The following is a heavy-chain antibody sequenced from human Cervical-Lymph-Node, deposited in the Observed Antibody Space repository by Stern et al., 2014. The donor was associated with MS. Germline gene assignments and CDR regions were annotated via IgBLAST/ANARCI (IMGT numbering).Heavy chain of an antibody. D-gene: IGHD3-16*01. Sequence: QVQLQQSGPGLVKPSQTLSLTCAISGDTVSSDSATWNWIRQSPSRGLEWLGRTYYRSKWSHDYAVSVKSRISIKPDTSRNQFSPQLNSVTPEDTAVYYCARASPAFYYDAAGYYFFDSWGQGTLVAVSS. V-gene: IGHV6-1*01. CDR2: TYYRSKWSH. J-gene: IGHJ4*02. CDR1: GDTVSSDSAT. CDR3: ARASPAFYYDAAGYYFFDS.